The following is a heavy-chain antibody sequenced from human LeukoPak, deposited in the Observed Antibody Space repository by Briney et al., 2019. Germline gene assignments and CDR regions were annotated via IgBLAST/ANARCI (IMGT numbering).Heavy chain of an antibody. J-gene: IGHJ4*02. V-gene: IGHV3-21*01. D-gene: IGHD1-26*01. CDR1: GFTFSSYS. CDR3: ASEQSGNYYRPFDS. Sequence: SGGSLRLSCAASGFTFSSYSMNWVRQAPGKGLEWVSSISSSSSYIYYADSVRGRFTISRDNAKSSLYLQMNSLRAEDTAVYYCASEQSGNYYRPFDSWGQGTLVTVSS. CDR2: ISSSSSYI.